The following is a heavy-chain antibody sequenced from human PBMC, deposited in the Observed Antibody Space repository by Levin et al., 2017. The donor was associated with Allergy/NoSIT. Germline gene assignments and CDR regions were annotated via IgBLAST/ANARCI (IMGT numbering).Heavy chain of an antibody. D-gene: IGHD3-22*01. CDR2: IWYDGSNK. CDR3: ARGVVVIRGELDY. J-gene: IGHJ4*02. CDR1: GFTFSSYG. Sequence: GGSLRLSCAASGFTFSSYGMHWVRQAPGKGLEWVAVIWYDGSNKYYADSVKGRFTISRDNSKNTLYLQMNSLRAEDTAVYYCARGVVVIRGELDYWGQGTLVTVSS. V-gene: IGHV3-33*01.